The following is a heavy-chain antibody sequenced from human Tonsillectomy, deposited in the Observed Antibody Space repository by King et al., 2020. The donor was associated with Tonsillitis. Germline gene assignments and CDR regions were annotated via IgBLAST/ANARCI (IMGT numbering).Heavy chain of an antibody. CDR1: GYTFTSYG. Sequence: QLVQSGAEVKKPGASVKVSCKASGYTFTSYGISWVRQAPGQGLEWMGWISAYNGNTKYAQQLQGRVTMTKDTSTNTAFLELRSLRSDDTAVYYCARDPVHYSGSGSDYTEDAFDIWGQGTMVTVSS. CDR3: ARDPVHYSGSGSDYTEDAFDI. J-gene: IGHJ3*02. CDR2: ISAYNGNT. D-gene: IGHD3-10*01. V-gene: IGHV1-18*04.